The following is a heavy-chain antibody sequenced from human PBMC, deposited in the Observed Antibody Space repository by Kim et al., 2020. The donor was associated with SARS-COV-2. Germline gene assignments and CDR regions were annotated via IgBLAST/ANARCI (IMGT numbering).Heavy chain of an antibody. J-gene: IGHJ6*03. CDR2: ISSSSSYI. D-gene: IGHD3-3*01. CDR3: ARGRPYYDFWSGYQNYYYYYMDV. CDR1: GFTFSSYS. V-gene: IGHV3-21*01. Sequence: GGSLRLSCAASGFTFSSYSMNWVRQAPGKGLEWVSSISSSSSYIYYADSVKGRFTISRDNAKNSLYLQMNSLRAEDTAVYYCARGRPYYDFWSGYQNYYYYYMDVWGKGTTVTVSS.